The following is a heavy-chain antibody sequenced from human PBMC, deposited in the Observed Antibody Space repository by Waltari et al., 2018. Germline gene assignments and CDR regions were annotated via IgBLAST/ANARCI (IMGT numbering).Heavy chain of an antibody. D-gene: IGHD3-3*01. CDR3: ARVGFLEWPFRGAFDI. CDR1: GGSISSGGYS. V-gene: IGHV4-30-2*01. Sequence: QLQLQESGSGLVRPSQTLSLTCAVSGGSISSGGYSWSWIRQPPGKGLEWIGYIYHSGSTYYNPSLKSRVTISVDRSKNQFSLKLSSVTAADTAVYYCARVGFLEWPFRGAFDIWGQGTMVTVSS. J-gene: IGHJ3*02. CDR2: IYHSGST.